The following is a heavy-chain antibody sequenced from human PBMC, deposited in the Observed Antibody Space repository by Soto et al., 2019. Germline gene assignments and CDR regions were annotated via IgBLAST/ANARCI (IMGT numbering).Heavy chain of an antibody. D-gene: IGHD6-13*01. CDR3: ARRQIPPPTRGAANARGAMDV. CDR1: GFTFNNYG. V-gene: IGHV3-33*01. J-gene: IGHJ6*02. Sequence: QVQLVESGGGVVQPGRSLRLSCAASGFTFNNYGMHWVRQAPGKGLEWLAVIWNDGSNSSYANSVKGRFTISRDNSKNTLYLQMSILRAEDTGVYYCARRQIPPPTRGAANARGAMDVWGQGTTVTVSS. CDR2: IWNDGSNS.